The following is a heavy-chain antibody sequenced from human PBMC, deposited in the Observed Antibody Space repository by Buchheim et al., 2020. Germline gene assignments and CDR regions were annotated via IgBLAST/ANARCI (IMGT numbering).Heavy chain of an antibody. CDR2: IIPILGIA. J-gene: IGHJ6*02. Sequence: QVQLVQSGAEVKKPGSSVKVSCKASGGTFSSYTISWVRQAPGQGLEWMGRIIPILGIANYAQKFQGRVTITADKSTSTAYMELSSLRSEDTAVYYCARGPDQRTYYYYYGMDVWGQGTT. V-gene: IGHV1-69*02. CDR1: GGTFSSYT. D-gene: IGHD2-2*01. CDR3: ARGPDQRTYYYYYGMDV.